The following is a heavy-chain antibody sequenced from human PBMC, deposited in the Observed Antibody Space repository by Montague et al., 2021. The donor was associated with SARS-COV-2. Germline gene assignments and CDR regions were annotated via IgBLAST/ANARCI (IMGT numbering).Heavy chain of an antibody. V-gene: IGHV4-59*01. CDR2: IFRSGAT. CDR1: GDSISDYY. Sequence: SETLSLTCTVSGDSISDYYWSWIRQPPGVGLEWIGYIFRSGATNYNPPLKSRVIISLDTSKSQFSLRLSSVTAADTAIYYCARPSRGSRYFYGVDVWGQGTTVTVSS. CDR3: ARPSRGSRYFYGVDV. D-gene: IGHD3-10*01. J-gene: IGHJ6*02.